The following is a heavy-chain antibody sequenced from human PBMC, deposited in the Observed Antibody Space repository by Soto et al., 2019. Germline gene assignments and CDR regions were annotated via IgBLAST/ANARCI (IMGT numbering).Heavy chain of an antibody. CDR3: ARGVLYYYHSSGYSPDY. D-gene: IGHD3-22*01. CDR2: ISYDGSKK. V-gene: IGHV3-30-3*01. Sequence: PGGSLRLSCEGSGFTSSSYVMHWVRPAPGKGLEWVALISYDGSKKNYADSVKGRFTISRDNSKNMMYLQMNSLRPEDTAVYYCARGVLYYYHSSGYSPDYWGQGTLVTVSS. J-gene: IGHJ4*02. CDR1: GFTSSSYV.